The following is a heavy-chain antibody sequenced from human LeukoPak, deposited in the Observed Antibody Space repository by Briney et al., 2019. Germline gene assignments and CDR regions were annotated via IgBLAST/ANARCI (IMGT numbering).Heavy chain of an antibody. CDR2: IYYSGST. J-gene: IGHJ6*02. CDR3: ARDRPSKEYYDFWSGYPERNYYYYGMDV. V-gene: IGHV4-30-4*01. Sequence: SETLSLTCTVSGGSISSGDYYWSWIRQPPGKGLEWIGCIYYSGSTYYNPSLKSRVTISVDTSKNQFSLKLSSVTAADTAVYYCARDRPSKEYYDFWSGYPERNYYYYGMDVWGQGTTVTVS. D-gene: IGHD3-3*01. CDR1: GGSISSGDYY.